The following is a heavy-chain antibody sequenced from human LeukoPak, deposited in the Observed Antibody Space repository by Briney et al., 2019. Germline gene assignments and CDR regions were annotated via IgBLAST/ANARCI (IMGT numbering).Heavy chain of an antibody. CDR3: AREGELLKGFDY. J-gene: IGHJ4*02. CDR2: IYTSGST. CDR1: GGSISSYY. Sequence: PSETLSLTCIVSGGSISSYYWSWTRQPAGKGLEWIGRIYTSGSTNYNPPLKSRVTMSVDTSKNQFSLKLSSVTAADTAVYYCAREGELLKGFDYWGQGTLVTVSS. V-gene: IGHV4-4*07. D-gene: IGHD3-10*01.